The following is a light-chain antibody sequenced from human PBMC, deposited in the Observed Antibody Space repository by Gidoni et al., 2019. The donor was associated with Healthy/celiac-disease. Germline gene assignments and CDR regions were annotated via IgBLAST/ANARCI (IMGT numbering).Light chain of an antibody. CDR1: SSNNGSNT. V-gene: IGLV1-44*01. CDR3: AAWDDSLNGPV. CDR2: SKN. Sequence: QSVLTQPPSASGTPGQTVTISCSGSSSNNGSNTVNWYQQLPGTAPKLLIYSKNQRPSGVPDRFSGSKSGTSASLAISGLQSEDEADYYCAAWDDSLNGPVFGGGTKLTVL. J-gene: IGLJ2*01.